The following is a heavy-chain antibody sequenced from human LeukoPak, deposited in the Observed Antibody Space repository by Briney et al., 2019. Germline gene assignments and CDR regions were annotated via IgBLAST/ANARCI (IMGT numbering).Heavy chain of an antibody. CDR1: GYTFTSYD. CDR2: MNPQSGYT. Sequence: ASVKVSCKASGYTFTSYDINWVRQATGQGLEWMGWMNPQSGYTGYAQKFQGRVTMTGDTSISTAYMELGSLRSEDTAVYYCARVAGSIDYWGQGTLVTVSS. CDR3: ARVAGSIDY. D-gene: IGHD1-26*01. V-gene: IGHV1-8*01. J-gene: IGHJ4*02.